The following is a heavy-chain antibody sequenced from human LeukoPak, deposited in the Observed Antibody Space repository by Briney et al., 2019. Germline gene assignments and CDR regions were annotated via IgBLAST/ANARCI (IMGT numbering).Heavy chain of an antibody. CDR3: AKSNGYGLVDI. J-gene: IGHJ3*02. Sequence: SETLSLTCTVSGGSLNNYYWTWIRQPAGKGLEWIGRIEPSGTNDHNPSLKSRVTMSINMSKNQFSLELISVTAADTAVYYCAKSNGYGLVDIWGQGTMVTVSS. D-gene: IGHD3-10*01. V-gene: IGHV4-4*07. CDR1: GGSLNNYY. CDR2: IEPSGTN.